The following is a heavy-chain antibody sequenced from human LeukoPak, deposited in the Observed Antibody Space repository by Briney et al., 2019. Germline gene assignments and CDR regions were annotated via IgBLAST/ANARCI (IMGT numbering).Heavy chain of an antibody. D-gene: IGHD6-13*01. V-gene: IGHV3-30*04. CDR3: ARAPSSSWHNCDL. Sequence: PGGSLRLSCAASGFSFSNYPMHWVRQAPGTGLQWVAIMSDDGSQIYYTDSVKGRFTISRDTSKNTLFLQMSSLRAEDTAIYYCARAPSSSWHNCDLWGRGTLVTVSS. CDR2: MSDDGSQI. CDR1: GFSFSNYP. J-gene: IGHJ2*01.